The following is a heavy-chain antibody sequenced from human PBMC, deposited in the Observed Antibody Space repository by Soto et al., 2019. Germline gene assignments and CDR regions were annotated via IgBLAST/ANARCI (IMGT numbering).Heavy chain of an antibody. D-gene: IGHD1-26*01. CDR3: ARHLSAGSGSYYFDY. V-gene: IGHV4-39*01. J-gene: IGHJ4*02. CDR2: IYYSGST. CDR1: GGSISSSSYY. Sequence: SETLSLTCTVSGGSISSSSYYWGWIRQPPGKGLEWIGSIYYSGSTYYNPSLKSRVTISVDTSKNQFSLKLSSVTAADTAVYYCARHLSAGSGSYYFDYWGQGTLVTVSS.